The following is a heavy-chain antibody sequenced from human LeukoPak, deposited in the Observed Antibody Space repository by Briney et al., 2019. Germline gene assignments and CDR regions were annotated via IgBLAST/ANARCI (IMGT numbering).Heavy chain of an antibody. V-gene: IGHV3-48*03. CDR1: GFTFSSYE. Sequence: PGGSLRLSCAASGFTFSSYEMNWVRQAPGKGLEWVSYISSSGNTIYYADSVKGRLTISRDNAKNSLYLQMNSLRAEDTAVYYCASPRPGYTIEYWGEGTLVTVSS. CDR2: ISSSGNTI. J-gene: IGHJ4*02. CDR3: ASPRPGYTIEY. D-gene: IGHD5-18*01.